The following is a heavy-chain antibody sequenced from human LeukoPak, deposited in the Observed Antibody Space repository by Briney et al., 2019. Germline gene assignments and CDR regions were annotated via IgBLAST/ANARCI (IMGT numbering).Heavy chain of an antibody. CDR1: GFTFSSYA. CDR2: ISYDGSNK. V-gene: IGHV3-30-3*01. CDR3: ARESDRLFDY. J-gene: IGHJ4*02. D-gene: IGHD3-9*01. Sequence: GGSLRLSCAASGFTFSSYAMHWVRQAPGKGLEWVAVISYDGSNKYYADSVKGRFTISRDNSKNTLYLQMNSLRPEDTAVYYRARESDRLFDYWGQGTLVTVSS.